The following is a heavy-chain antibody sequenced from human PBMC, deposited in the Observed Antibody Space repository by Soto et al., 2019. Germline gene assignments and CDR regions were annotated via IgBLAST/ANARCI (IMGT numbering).Heavy chain of an antibody. CDR1: GGSISSYY. Sequence: SETLSLTCTVSGGSISSYYWSWIRQPPGKGLEWIGYIYYSGSTNYNPSLKSRVTVSVDTSKNQFSLKLSSVTAADTAVYYCARVKGLHGMDVWGQGTTVTVSS. V-gene: IGHV4-59*01. J-gene: IGHJ6*02. CDR3: ARVKGLHGMDV. CDR2: IYYSGST.